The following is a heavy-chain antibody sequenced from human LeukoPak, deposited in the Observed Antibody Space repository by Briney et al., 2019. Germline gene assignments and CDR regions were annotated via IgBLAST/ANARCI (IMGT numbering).Heavy chain of an antibody. J-gene: IGHJ3*02. CDR3: ARIPYSSSSGAFDI. V-gene: IGHV3-23*01. CDR1: GVTFGDYA. CDR2: ISGSGGST. Sequence: GGSLRLSCTASGVTFGDYAMSWVRQAPGKGLEWVSAISGSGGSTYYADSVKGRFTISRDNSKNTLYLQMNSLRAEDTAVYYCARIPYSSSSGAFDIWGQGTMVTVSS. D-gene: IGHD6-13*01.